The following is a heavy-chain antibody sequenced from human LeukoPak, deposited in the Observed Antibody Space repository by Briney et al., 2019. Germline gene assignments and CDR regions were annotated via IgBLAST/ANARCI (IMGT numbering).Heavy chain of an antibody. J-gene: IGHJ3*02. D-gene: IGHD2-2*01. CDR2: IYYSGST. CDR3: AGGWLCLGAFDI. Sequence: SETLSLTCTVSGGSISSYYWSWIRQPPGKGLEWIGYIYYSGSTNYNPSLKSRVTISVDMSKNQFSLKLSSVTAADTAVYYCAGGWLCLGAFDIWGQGTMVTVSS. CDR1: GGSISSYY. V-gene: IGHV4-59*01.